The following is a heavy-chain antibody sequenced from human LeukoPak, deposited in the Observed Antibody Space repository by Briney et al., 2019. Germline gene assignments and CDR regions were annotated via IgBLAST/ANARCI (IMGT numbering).Heavy chain of an antibody. Sequence: SETLSLTCTVSGGSMIDYYWSWIRQPPGKGLEWIGYIYYSGSTNYNPSLKSRVTISVDTSKNQFSLKLSSVTAADTAVYYCARNAYYYDSSAYSIWGQGTLVTVSS. CDR1: GGSMIDYY. D-gene: IGHD3-22*01. CDR3: ARNAYYYDSSAYSI. V-gene: IGHV4-59*01. J-gene: IGHJ4*02. CDR2: IYYSGST.